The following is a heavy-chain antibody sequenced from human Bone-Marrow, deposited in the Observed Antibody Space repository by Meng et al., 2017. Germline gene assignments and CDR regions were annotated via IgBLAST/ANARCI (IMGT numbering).Heavy chain of an antibody. CDR3: AKDKEADGSSGWYYFDY. D-gene: IGHD6-19*01. Sequence: SLKISCAASGFTFDDYAMHWVRQAPGKGLEWVSGISWNSGSIGYADSVKGRFTISRDNAKNSLYLQMNSLRAEDTALYYCAKDKEADGSSGWYYFDYCGQAIL. CDR1: GFTFDDYA. V-gene: IGHV3-9*01. J-gene: IGHJ4*02. CDR2: ISWNSGSI.